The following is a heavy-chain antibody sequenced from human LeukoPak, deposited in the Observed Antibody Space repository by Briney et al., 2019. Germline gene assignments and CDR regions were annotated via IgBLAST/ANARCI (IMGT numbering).Heavy chain of an antibody. Sequence: GGSLRLSCAASGFTFSTYSMNWVRQAPGKGLEWVSYISTSSSTIYYADSVKGRFTISRDNSKNTLYLQMNSLRAEDTAVYYCARGTYYDYVWGSYRNYYFDYWGQGTLVTVSS. D-gene: IGHD3-16*02. CDR2: ISTSSSTI. V-gene: IGHV3-48*01. CDR3: ARGTYYDYVWGSYRNYYFDY. CDR1: GFTFSTYS. J-gene: IGHJ4*02.